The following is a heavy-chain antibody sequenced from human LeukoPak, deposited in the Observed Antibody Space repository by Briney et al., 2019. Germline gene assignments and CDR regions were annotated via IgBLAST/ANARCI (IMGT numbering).Heavy chain of an antibody. CDR1: GFTFSSYA. V-gene: IGHV3-30-3*01. D-gene: IGHD3-3*01. CDR2: ISYDGSNK. Sequence: PGGSLRLSCAASGFTFSSYAIHWVRQAPGKGLEWVAVISYDGSNKYYADSVKGRFTISRDNSKNTLYLQMNSLRAEDTAVYYCARGPYYDFWSGYYNPEYNWFDPWGQGTLVTVSS. J-gene: IGHJ5*02. CDR3: ARGPYYDFWSGYYNPEYNWFDP.